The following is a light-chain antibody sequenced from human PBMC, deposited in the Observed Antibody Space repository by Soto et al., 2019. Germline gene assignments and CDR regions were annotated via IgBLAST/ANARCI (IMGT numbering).Light chain of an antibody. J-gene: IGKJ1*01. CDR2: GAS. Sequence: EIVLTQSPGTLSLSPGESATLSCRASQSVDRNYLAWYQQRPGQAPRLLIYGASSRATGIPPRFSGSGSGTEFVLTISGLEAEDFAVYYCHQFASTPRTFGQGTKVXTK. V-gene: IGKV3-20*01. CDR3: HQFASTPRT. CDR1: QSVDRNY.